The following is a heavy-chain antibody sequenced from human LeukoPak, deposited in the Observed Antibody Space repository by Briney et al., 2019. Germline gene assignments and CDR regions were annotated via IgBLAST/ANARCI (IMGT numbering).Heavy chain of an antibody. CDR2: ISSNGGST. CDR3: ARVGGYYASGAFDI. D-gene: IGHD3-22*01. J-gene: IGHJ3*02. V-gene: IGHV3-64*01. CDR1: GFTFSHFA. Sequence: PGGSLRLSCAASGFTFSHFAMHWVRQTPGKGLEYVSAISSNGGSTYYANSVKGRFTISRDNSKNTLYLQMGSLRAEDMAVYYCARVGGYYASGAFDIWGQGTMVTVSS.